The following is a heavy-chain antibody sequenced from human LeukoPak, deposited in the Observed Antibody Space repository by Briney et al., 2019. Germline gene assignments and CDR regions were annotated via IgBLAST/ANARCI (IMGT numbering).Heavy chain of an antibody. CDR2: IYYSGST. CDR1: GGSISSYY. CDR3: ARRTSYCSSTSCRRDYYYYMDV. D-gene: IGHD2-2*01. V-gene: IGHV4-59*13. Sequence: SETLSLTCTVSGGSISSYYWSWIRQPPGKGLEWIGYIYYSGSTNYHPSLKRRVTISVDTSKNQFSLKLSSVTAADTAVYYCARRTSYCSSTSCRRDYYYYMDVWGKGTTVTVSS. J-gene: IGHJ6*03.